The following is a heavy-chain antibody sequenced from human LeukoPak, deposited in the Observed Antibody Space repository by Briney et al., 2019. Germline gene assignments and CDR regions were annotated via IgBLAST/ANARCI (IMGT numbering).Heavy chain of an antibody. CDR3: ARKNRITDGFDI. J-gene: IGHJ3*02. CDR1: GFTFSSCS. D-gene: IGHD3-3*01. V-gene: IGHV3-48*01. CDR2: ISFSSSTI. Sequence: SGGSLRLSCAASGFTFSSCSMKWVRQAPGKGLEWVSYISFSSSTIYYADSVKGRFTISRDNAKNTLYLQMNSLRAEDTAVYYCARKNRITDGFDIWGQGTMVTVSS.